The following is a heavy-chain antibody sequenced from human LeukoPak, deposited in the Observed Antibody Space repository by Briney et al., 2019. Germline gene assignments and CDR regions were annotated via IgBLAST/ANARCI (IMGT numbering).Heavy chain of an antibody. Sequence: GASVKVSCKASGYTFTDFYIHWMRQAPGQGPEWMGWINPNSGGTNYAQKFQGRVTMTRDTSISTAYMELSSLRSEDMAVYYCARDHYGDYGGGFDYWGQGTLVTVSS. CDR3: ARDHYGDYGGGFDY. V-gene: IGHV1-2*02. D-gene: IGHD4-17*01. CDR1: GYTFTDFY. CDR2: INPNSGGT. J-gene: IGHJ4*02.